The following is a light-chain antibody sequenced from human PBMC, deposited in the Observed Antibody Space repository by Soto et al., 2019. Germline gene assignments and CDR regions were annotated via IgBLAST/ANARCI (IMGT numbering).Light chain of an antibody. CDR1: QSLLHRDGKTF. CDR2: EVF. V-gene: IGKV2D-29*01. CDR3: MQVTQAPPV. Sequence: DIVMTQTPLSLSVTPGQPASISCKSSQSLLHRDGKTFLDWYLQKPGLPPQLLIYEVFNRFSGVPDRFSGSRSGTDFTLKISRVEAEDAGVYYCMQVTQAPPVFGPGTKLEI. J-gene: IGKJ3*01.